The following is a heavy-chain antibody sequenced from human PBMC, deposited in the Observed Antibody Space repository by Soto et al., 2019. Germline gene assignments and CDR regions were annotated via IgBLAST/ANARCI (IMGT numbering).Heavy chain of an antibody. CDR3: ATLKLMMGLGPFDY. D-gene: IGHD2-8*01. CDR1: GFIFSNYN. CDR2: ISSSSSTT. Sequence: EVQLVESGGGLVQPGGSLRLSCAASGFIFSNYNMNWVRQAPGKGLEWVSYISSSSSTTHYADSVKGRFTISRDNSKNSVYLQMNSLRDEDTAVYYCATLKLMMGLGPFDYWGQGTLVTVSS. V-gene: IGHV3-48*02. J-gene: IGHJ4*02.